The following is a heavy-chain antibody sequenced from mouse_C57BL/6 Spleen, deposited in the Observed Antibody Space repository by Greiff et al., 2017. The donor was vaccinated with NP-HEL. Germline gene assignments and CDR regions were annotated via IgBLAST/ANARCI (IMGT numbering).Heavy chain of an antibody. D-gene: IGHD2-12*01. CDR2: IYPGDGDT. Sequence: LQESGPELVKPGASVKISCKASGYAFSSSWMNWVKQRPGKGLEWIGRIYPGDGDTNYNGKFKGKATLTADKSSSTAYMQLSSLTSEDSAVYFCARWGLRRDYAMDYWGQGTSVTVSS. CDR1: GYAFSSSW. J-gene: IGHJ4*01. V-gene: IGHV1-82*01. CDR3: ARWGLRRDYAMDY.